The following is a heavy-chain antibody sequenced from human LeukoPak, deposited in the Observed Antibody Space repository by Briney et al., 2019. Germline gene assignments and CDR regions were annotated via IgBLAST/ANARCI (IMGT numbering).Heavy chain of an antibody. CDR1: GGSISSGDYY. V-gene: IGHV4-30-4*01. Sequence: DPSQTLSLTCTVSGGSISSGDYYWSWIRQPPGKGLEWIAYMYYSGSTYYNPSLKSRVTMSADTSKNQLSPKLSSVTAADTAVYYCARPYYYDSRIDPWGQGILVTVSS. J-gene: IGHJ5*02. CDR2: MYYSGST. D-gene: IGHD3-22*01. CDR3: ARPYYYDSRIDP.